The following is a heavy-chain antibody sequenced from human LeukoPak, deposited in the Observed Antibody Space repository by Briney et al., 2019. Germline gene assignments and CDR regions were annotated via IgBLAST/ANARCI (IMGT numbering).Heavy chain of an antibody. CDR2: ITGSGGDT. CDR3: AKDLITAAAGSVFDY. Sequence: GGSLRLSCTASGFTFSSYAMSWVRQAPGKGLEWVSAITGSGGDTFHADSVKGRFTISRDNSKNTLYLQMNSLRAEDTAVYYCAKDLITAAAGSVFDYWGQGTLVTVSS. V-gene: IGHV3-23*01. CDR1: GFTFSSYA. J-gene: IGHJ4*02. D-gene: IGHD6-13*01.